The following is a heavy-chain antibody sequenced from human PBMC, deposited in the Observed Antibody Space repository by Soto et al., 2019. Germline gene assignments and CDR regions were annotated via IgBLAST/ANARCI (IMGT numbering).Heavy chain of an antibody. V-gene: IGHV1-69*12. J-gene: IGHJ6*01. Sequence: QVQLVQSGAEVKKPGSSVKVSCKASGGTFSSYAISWVRQSPGQGLEWMGGIIPIFGTANYAQKFQGRVTITADESTSKAYMELSSLRSEDTAVYYCSRRLRFLEMGYYGMDVWGQGTTVTVSS. CDR2: IIPIFGTA. CDR3: SRRLRFLEMGYYGMDV. D-gene: IGHD3-3*01. CDR1: GGTFSSYA.